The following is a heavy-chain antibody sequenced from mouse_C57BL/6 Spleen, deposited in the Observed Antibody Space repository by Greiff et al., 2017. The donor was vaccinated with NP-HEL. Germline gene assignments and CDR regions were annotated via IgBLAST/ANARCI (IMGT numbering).Heavy chain of an antibody. J-gene: IGHJ4*01. V-gene: IGHV2-6-1*01. CDR1: GFSLTSYG. CDR2: IWSDGST. Sequence: QVQLQQSGPGLVAPSQSLSITCTVSGFSLTSYGVHWVRQPPGKGLEWLVVIWSDGSTTYNSAPNSRRSISTDNSKSQVFLKMNSRQTDDTAMYYCDRQRAVVAPYAMDYWGQGTSVTVSS. D-gene: IGHD1-1*01. CDR3: DRQRAVVAPYAMDY.